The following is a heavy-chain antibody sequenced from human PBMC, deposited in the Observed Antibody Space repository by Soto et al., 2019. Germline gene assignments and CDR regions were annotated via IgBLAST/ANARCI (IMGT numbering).Heavy chain of an antibody. V-gene: IGHV1-2*04. CDR3: GRAFKRGIAAAGEIYYFDY. D-gene: IGHD6-13*01. J-gene: IGHJ4*02. CDR2: INPNSEDT. Sequence: ASVKVSCKASGYTFTGYYMHWVRQAPGQGLEWMRWINPNSEDTNYAQKFQGWVTMTRDTSISTAYMELSRLRSDDTAVYYCGRAFKRGIAAAGEIYYFDYWGQGTLVTVSS. CDR1: GYTFTGYY.